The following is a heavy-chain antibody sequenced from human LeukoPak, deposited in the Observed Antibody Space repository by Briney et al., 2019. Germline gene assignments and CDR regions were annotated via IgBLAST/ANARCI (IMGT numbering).Heavy chain of an antibody. Sequence: PGGSLRLSCAASGFTFSSYAMHWVRQAPGKGLEWVAVISYDGSNKYYADSVKGRFTISRDNSKNTLYLQMNSLRAEDTAVYYCARGAFLTYYYDSSGCGRFDYWGQGTLVTVSS. CDR3: ARGAFLTYYYDSSGCGRFDY. J-gene: IGHJ4*02. CDR1: GFTFSSYA. V-gene: IGHV3-30-3*01. D-gene: IGHD3-22*01. CDR2: ISYDGSNK.